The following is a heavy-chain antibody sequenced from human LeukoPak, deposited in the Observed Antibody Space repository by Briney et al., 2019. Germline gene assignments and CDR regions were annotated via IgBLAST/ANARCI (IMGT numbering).Heavy chain of an antibody. Sequence: ASVKVSCKASGYTFTGYYMHWVRQAPGQGLERMGWINPNSGGTNYAQKFQGRVTMTGDTSISTAYMELSRLRSDDTAVYYCARDLSLAVPVQGYWGQGTLVTVSS. V-gene: IGHV1-2*02. CDR3: ARDLSLAVPVQGY. J-gene: IGHJ4*02. D-gene: IGHD6-19*01. CDR1: GYTFTGYY. CDR2: INPNSGGT.